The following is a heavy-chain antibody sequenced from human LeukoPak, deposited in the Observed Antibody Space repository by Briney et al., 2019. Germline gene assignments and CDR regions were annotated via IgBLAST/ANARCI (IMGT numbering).Heavy chain of an antibody. CDR3: ARLDYEDWFDP. J-gene: IGHJ5*02. D-gene: IGHD4-17*01. CDR2: IYYSGST. V-gene: IGHV4-59*12. CDR1: GGSISSYY. Sequence: SETLSLTCTVSGGSISSYYWSWIRQPPGKGLEWIGYIYYSGSTNYNPSLKSRVTISVDRSKNQFSLKLSSVTAADTAVYYCARLDYEDWFDPWGQGTLVTVSS.